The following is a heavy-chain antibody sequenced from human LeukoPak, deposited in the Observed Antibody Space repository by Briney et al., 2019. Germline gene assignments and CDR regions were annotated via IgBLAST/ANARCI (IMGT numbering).Heavy chain of an antibody. J-gene: IGHJ4*02. CDR2: IYYSGST. CDR1: GGSISSSSYY. CDR3: ARHFVGSLAASGPFDY. Sequence: SGTLSLTCTVSGGSISSSSYYWGWIRQPPGKGLEWIGSIYYSGSTYYNPSLKSRVTISVDTSKNQFSLKLSSVTAADAAVYYCARHFVGSLAASGPFDYWGQGTLVTVSS. V-gene: IGHV4-39*01. D-gene: IGHD2-15*01.